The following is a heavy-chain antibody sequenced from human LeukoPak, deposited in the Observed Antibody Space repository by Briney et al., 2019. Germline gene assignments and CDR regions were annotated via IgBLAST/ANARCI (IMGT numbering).Heavy chain of an antibody. CDR1: GGSFSGYY. Sequence: PSETLPLTCAVYGGSFSGYYWSWIRQPPGKGLEWIGEINHSGSTNYNPSLRSRVTILVDTSKNQLSLKVSSVTAADTAVYYCARGGYSSGFYYFDYWGQGTLVTVSS. CDR3: ARGGYSSGFYYFDY. CDR2: INHSGST. V-gene: IGHV4-34*01. D-gene: IGHD6-19*01. J-gene: IGHJ4*02.